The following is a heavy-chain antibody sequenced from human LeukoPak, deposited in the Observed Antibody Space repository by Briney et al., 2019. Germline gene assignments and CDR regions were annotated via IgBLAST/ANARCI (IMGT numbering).Heavy chain of an antibody. CDR2: ISSSGSTI. Sequence: GGSLRLSCAASGFTFSSYAMNWVRQAPGKGLEWVSYISSSGSTIYYADSVRGRFTISRDNAKNSLYLQMNSLRAEDTAVYYCAELGITMIGGVWGKGTTVTISS. J-gene: IGHJ6*04. D-gene: IGHD3-10*02. CDR3: AELGITMIGGV. V-gene: IGHV3-48*03. CDR1: GFTFSSYA.